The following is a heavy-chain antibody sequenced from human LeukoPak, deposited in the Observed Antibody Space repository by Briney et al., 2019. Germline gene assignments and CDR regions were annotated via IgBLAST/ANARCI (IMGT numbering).Heavy chain of an antibody. CDR1: GYSFTSHY. CDR2: INPSRGST. V-gene: IGHV1-46*01. D-gene: IGHD6-19*01. Sequence: ASVKVSCKASGYSFTSHYIHWVRQAPGKGLEWMGIINPSRGSTSYAQKFQGRVTVTRDTSTSTVYMDLSSLGSEDTAVYYCARGYSSGFGNWGQGTLVTVSS. CDR3: ARGYSSGFGN. J-gene: IGHJ4*02.